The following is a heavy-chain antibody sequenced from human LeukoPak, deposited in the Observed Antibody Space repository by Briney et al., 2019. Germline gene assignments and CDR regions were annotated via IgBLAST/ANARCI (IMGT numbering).Heavy chain of an antibody. CDR1: GGSINNGGYY. J-gene: IGHJ5*02. Sequence: SETLSLTCTVSGGSINNGGYYWSWIRQPPGKGLEWIGYIYYSGSTNYNPSLKSRVTISVDTSKNQFSLKLSSVTAADTAVYYCARAGDGYNYNWFDPWGQGTLVTVSS. CDR3: ARAGDGYNYNWFDP. CDR2: IYYSGST. V-gene: IGHV4-61*08. D-gene: IGHD5-24*01.